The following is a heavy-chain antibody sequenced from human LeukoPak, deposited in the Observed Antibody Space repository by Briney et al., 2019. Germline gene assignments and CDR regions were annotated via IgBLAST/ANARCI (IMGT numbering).Heavy chain of an antibody. CDR3: ARQYDYDSSGYYFGY. CDR1: GGSISSYY. Sequence: KSSETLSLTCTVSGGSISSYYWSWLRQPPGKGLEWIGYIYHSETTSYNPSLESRVTISVDMSKNQFSLKLSSVTAADPAVYYCARQYDYDSSGYYFGYWGQGTLVTVSS. J-gene: IGHJ4*02. V-gene: IGHV4-59*08. D-gene: IGHD3-22*01. CDR2: IYHSETT.